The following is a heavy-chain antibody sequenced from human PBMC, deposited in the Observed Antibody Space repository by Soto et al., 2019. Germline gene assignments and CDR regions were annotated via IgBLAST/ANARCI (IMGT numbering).Heavy chain of an antibody. CDR3: ARDREQWRVKYLDC. V-gene: IGHV3-33*01. J-gene: IGHJ4*02. CDR1: GFTFSSYD. D-gene: IGHD6-19*01. Sequence: QVQLVESGGGVVQPGRSLRLSCAASGFTFSSYDMHWVRQAPGKGLEWVAVIWYDGSNKYYADSVKGRFTISRDNSKNTLYLQMNSLRAEDTAVYYCARDREQWRVKYLDCWGQGTLVTVSS. CDR2: IWYDGSNK.